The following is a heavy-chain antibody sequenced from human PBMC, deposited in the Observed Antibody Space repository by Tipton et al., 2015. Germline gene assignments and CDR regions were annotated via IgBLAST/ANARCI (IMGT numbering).Heavy chain of an antibody. J-gene: IGHJ4*02. D-gene: IGHD2-15*01. Sequence: TLSLTCAVSAYSISTDYYWGWIRQPPGKGLEWIGTISHSGSTYYNPSLKSRVTISADTSKNQLSLQLNSVTPEDTAVYYCARHYCSGDTCYHFDYWGQGTLVTVSS. CDR1: AYSISTDYY. CDR3: ARHYCSGDTCYHFDY. CDR2: ISHSGST. V-gene: IGHV4-38-2*01.